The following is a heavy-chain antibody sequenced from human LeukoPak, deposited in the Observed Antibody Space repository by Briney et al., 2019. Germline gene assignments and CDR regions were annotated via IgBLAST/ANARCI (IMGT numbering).Heavy chain of an antibody. J-gene: IGHJ6*02. D-gene: IGHD3-10*01. CDR3: ARAGGITMVRGVILGGYYYGMDV. CDR2: ISAYNGST. Sequence: ASVKVSCKASGYTFTSYGISWVRQAPGQGLEWMGWISAYNGSTNYAQKLQGRVTMTTDTSTSTAYMELRSLRSDDTAVYYCARAGGITMVRGVILGGYYYGMDVWGQGTTVTVSS. V-gene: IGHV1-18*01. CDR1: GYTFTSYG.